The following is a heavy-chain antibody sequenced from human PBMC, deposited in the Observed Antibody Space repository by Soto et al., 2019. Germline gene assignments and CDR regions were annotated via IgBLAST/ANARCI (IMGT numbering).Heavy chain of an antibody. CDR3: ARDLMGYAMDV. J-gene: IGHJ6*02. CDR2: IYNDGAT. V-gene: IGHV3-53*01. CDR1: GFIVSGSY. Sequence: PGGSLRLSCAVSGFIVSGSYMTWVRQAPGKGLDWVSLIYNDGATYYADSVKGRFTVSRDNAKNSLFLQMNSLRAEDTAVYYCARDLMGYAMDVWGQGTTVTVSS. D-gene: IGHD2-8*01.